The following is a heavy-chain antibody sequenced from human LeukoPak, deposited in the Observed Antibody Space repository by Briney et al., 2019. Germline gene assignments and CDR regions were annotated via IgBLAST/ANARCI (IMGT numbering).Heavy chain of an antibody. V-gene: IGHV1-3*01. CDR3: ARVSDDSGWNFDY. CDR2: INAGTSNR. D-gene: IGHD6-19*01. J-gene: IGHJ4*02. Sequence: ASVKVSCKASGYTFTSYAIHWVRQAPGQRLEWMGWINAGTSNRKYSQKFQDRVTITRETSATTAYMELSSLTSEDTAVYYCARVSDDSGWNFDYWGQGTPVTVSS. CDR1: GYTFTSYA.